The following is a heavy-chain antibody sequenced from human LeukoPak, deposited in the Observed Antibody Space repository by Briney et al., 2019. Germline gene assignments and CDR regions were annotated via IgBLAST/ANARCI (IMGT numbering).Heavy chain of an antibody. V-gene: IGHV4-34*01. Sequence: SETLSLTCAVYGGSFSGYYWSWIRQPPGKGLEWIGEINHSGSTYYNPSLKSRVTISVDTSKNQFSLKLSSVTAADTAVYYCAGTYCTNGVCEYDYWGQGTLVTVSS. CDR2: INHSGST. D-gene: IGHD2-8*01. J-gene: IGHJ4*02. CDR3: AGTYCTNGVCEYDY. CDR1: GGSFSGYY.